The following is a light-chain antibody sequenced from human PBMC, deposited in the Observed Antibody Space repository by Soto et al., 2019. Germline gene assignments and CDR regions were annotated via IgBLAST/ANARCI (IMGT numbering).Light chain of an antibody. J-gene: IGKJ2*01. CDR2: GAS. CDR1: QGIRND. CDR3: LHDYSFPYT. V-gene: IGKV1-6*01. Sequence: AIQMTQFPSSLSASVGDRVTITCRASQGIRNDLGWYQQKSGRAPKLLIFGASTLQSGVPSRFSGSGSGTDFTLTFSSLQPEDFATYYCLHDYSFPYTFGQGTKVEIK.